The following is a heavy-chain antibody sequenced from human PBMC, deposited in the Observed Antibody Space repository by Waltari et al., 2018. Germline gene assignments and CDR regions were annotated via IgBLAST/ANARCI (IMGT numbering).Heavy chain of an antibody. Sequence: EVQLVESGGGLVKPGGSLRLSCAASGFTFSNAWMSWVRQAPGKGLEWVGRIKSKTDGGTTDYAAPVKGRFTISRDDSKNTLYLQMNSLKTEDTAVYYCTTAFLVGATMFDYWGQGTLVTVSS. V-gene: IGHV3-15*01. CDR2: IKSKTDGGTT. J-gene: IGHJ4*02. D-gene: IGHD1-26*01. CDR1: GFTFSNAW. CDR3: TTAFLVGATMFDY.